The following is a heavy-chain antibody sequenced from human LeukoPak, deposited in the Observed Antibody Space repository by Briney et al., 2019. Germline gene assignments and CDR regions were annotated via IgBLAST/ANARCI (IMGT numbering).Heavy chain of an antibody. CDR3: ARDKYFGDYYDSSGSFYYCYYMDV. Sequence: SETLSLTCTVSGASISSSTDYWGWIRQPPGKGLEWIANIYYSGSTYYNPSLKSRVTISVDTSKNQFSLKLSSVTAADTAVYYCARDKYFGDYYDSSGSFYYCYYMDVWGKGTTVTVSS. V-gene: IGHV4-39*07. CDR2: IYYSGST. D-gene: IGHD3-22*01. CDR1: GASISSSTDY. J-gene: IGHJ6*03.